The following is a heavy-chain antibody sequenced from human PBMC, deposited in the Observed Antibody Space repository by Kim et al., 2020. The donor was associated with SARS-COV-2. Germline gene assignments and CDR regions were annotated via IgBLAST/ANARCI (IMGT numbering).Heavy chain of an antibody. CDR2: IWYDGNNK. Sequence: GGSLRLSCAASGFTFSHYGMHWVRQAPGKGLEWVAVIWYDGNNKYYAESVRGRFTISRDISKNTLYLQMNSLRAEDTAVYYCATLGSGWYFDYWGQGTLVTVSS. D-gene: IGHD6-19*01. CDR3: ATLGSGWYFDY. J-gene: IGHJ4*02. V-gene: IGHV3-33*01. CDR1: GFTFSHYG.